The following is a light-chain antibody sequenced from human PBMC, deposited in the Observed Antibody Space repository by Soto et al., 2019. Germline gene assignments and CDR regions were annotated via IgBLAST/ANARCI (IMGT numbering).Light chain of an antibody. CDR1: QSISSW. J-gene: IGKJ1*01. V-gene: IGKV1-5*01. Sequence: DIQMTQSPSTLSASVGDRVTITCRASQSISSWLAWYQQKPGKAPKLLIYDASSLESGVPSRFSGSGAGTEFTLTISSLQPDDFATYYCQQYNSYSLTFGQGTKVEI. CDR3: QQYNSYSLT. CDR2: DAS.